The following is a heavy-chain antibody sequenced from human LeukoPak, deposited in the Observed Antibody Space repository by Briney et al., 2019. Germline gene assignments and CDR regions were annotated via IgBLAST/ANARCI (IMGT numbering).Heavy chain of an antibody. CDR1: GFTFSSYG. CDR3: AKAGYCSTTGCPDYYYMDV. Sequence: PVGSQRLSCAASGFTFSSYGMHWVRQAPGKGLEWVAFIRYDGSNKFYADSVKGRFTFSRDNSKNTLYLQMNSLRTEDSAMYYCAKAGYCSTTGCPDYYYMDVWGKGTTVTVSS. D-gene: IGHD2-2*01. J-gene: IGHJ6*03. V-gene: IGHV3-30*02. CDR2: IRYDGSNK.